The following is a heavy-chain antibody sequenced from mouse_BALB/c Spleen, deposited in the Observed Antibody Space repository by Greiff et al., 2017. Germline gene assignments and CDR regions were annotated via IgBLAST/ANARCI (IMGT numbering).Heavy chain of an antibody. CDR3: ARYHYYGSSYWFAY. Sequence: LQESGAELAKPGASVKMSCKASGYTFTSYWMHWVKQRPGQGLEWIGYINPSTGYTEYNQKFKDKATLTADKSSSTAYMQLSSLTSEDSAVYYCARYHYYGSSYWFAYWGQGTLVTVSA. J-gene: IGHJ3*01. CDR2: INPSTGYT. D-gene: IGHD1-1*01. V-gene: IGHV1-7*01. CDR1: GYTFTSYW.